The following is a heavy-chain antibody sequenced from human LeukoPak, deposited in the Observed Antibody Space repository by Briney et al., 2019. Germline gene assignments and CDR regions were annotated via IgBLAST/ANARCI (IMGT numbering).Heavy chain of an antibody. CDR2: FIYSGGGT. Sequence: GGSLRLSCAASGFIFSNYAMNWVRQAPGKGLEWVSFIYSGGGTKYADSVRGRFTISRDNSRNTLYLQMSSQRSEDTAVYYCAKDRRPDGVYDLDYWGQGTLVTVSS. CDR1: GFIFSNYA. V-gene: IGHV3-23*01. J-gene: IGHJ4*02. D-gene: IGHD5/OR15-5a*01. CDR3: AKDRRPDGVYDLDY.